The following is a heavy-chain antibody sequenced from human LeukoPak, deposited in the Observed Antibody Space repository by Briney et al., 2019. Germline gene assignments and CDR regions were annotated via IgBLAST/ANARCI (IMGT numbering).Heavy chain of an antibody. CDR1: GGFFSGYY. V-gene: IGHV4-34*01. CDR3: ARRASLWSGLSDAFDI. J-gene: IGHJ3*02. D-gene: IGHD3-3*01. Sequence: SETLSLTCAVYGGFFSGYYWSWIRQPPGKGLEWIGKINHSGSTNYNPSLKSRVTISVDTSKNQFSLKLSSVTAADTAVYYCARRASLWSGLSDAFDIWGQGTMVTVSS. CDR2: INHSGST.